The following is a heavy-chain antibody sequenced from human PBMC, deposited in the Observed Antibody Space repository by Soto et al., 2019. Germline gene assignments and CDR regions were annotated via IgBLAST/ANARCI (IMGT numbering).Heavy chain of an antibody. CDR3: ARGLHGIAVAGLFDY. V-gene: IGHV1-18*01. Sequence: QVQLVQSGAEVKKPGASVKVSCKASGYTFTSYGISWVRQAPGQGLEWMGWISAYNGNTNYAQKLQGRVTMTTDTSTSTAYRGLRSRRSDDTAVYYCARGLHGIAVAGLFDYWGQGTLVTVSS. CDR2: ISAYNGNT. J-gene: IGHJ4*02. CDR1: GYTFTSYG. D-gene: IGHD6-19*01.